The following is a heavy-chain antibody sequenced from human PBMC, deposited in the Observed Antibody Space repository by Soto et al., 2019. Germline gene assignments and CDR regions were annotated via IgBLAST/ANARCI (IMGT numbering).Heavy chain of an antibody. J-gene: IGHJ4*01. V-gene: IGHV1-8*01. D-gene: IGHD4-17*01. CDR3: ARTDGDLDY. CDR1: GYTFTGYD. CDR2: MNPKSGYT. Sequence: QVQLVQSGAEVKKPGASVKVSCKTSGYTFTGYDINWVRQATGQGLEWMGWMNPKSGYTGSAQRFQGRITMTRDTSIRTAYMELSSLRSEDTAMYYCARTDGDLDYWGQGTLVTVSS.